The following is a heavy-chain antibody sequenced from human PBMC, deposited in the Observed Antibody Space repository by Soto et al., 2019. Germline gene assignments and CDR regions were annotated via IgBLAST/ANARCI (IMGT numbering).Heavy chain of an antibody. J-gene: IGHJ1*01. CDR3: ARDSGYVDTAMPLGAFQH. CDR2: IIPIFGTA. Sequence: GGSVEVSCKASGGPLRRHAIRWVGQGPGQGVEWMGGIIPIFGTANYAQKFQGRVTITADESTSTAYMELSSLRSEDTAVYHCARDSGYVDTAMPLGAFQHWGQGTLVTVSS. D-gene: IGHD5-18*01. CDR1: GGPLRRHA. V-gene: IGHV1-69*13.